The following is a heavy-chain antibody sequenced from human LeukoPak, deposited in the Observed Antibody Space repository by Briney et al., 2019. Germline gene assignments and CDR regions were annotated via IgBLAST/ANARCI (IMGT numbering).Heavy chain of an antibody. CDR3: ARRPRGDIVVVPAATHFDY. Sequence: PSETLSLTCAVYGGSFSGYYWSWIRQPPGKGLEWTGEINHSGSTNYNPSLKSRVTISVDTSKNQFSLKLSSVTAADTAVYYCARRPRGDIVVVPAATHFDYWGQGTLVTVSS. CDR2: INHSGST. V-gene: IGHV4-34*01. D-gene: IGHD2-2*01. J-gene: IGHJ4*02. CDR1: GGSFSGYY.